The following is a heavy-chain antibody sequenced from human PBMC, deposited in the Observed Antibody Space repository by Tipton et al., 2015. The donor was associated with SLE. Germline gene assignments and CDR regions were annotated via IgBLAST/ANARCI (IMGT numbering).Heavy chain of an antibody. CDR1: GGSINRGSYH. CDR2: IYTSGST. D-gene: IGHD3-22*01. CDR3: ARAVDGAYYYDSSGQGWFDP. J-gene: IGHJ5*02. Sequence: TLSLTCTVSGGSINRGSYHWSWIRQPAGKGLEWIGRIYTSGSTNYNPSLKSRVTISVDTAKNQLSLKLSSVTAADTAVYYCARAVDGAYYYDSSGQGWFDPWGQGTLVTVSS. V-gene: IGHV4-61*02.